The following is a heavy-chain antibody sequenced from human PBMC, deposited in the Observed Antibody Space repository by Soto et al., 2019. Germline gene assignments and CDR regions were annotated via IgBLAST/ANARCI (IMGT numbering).Heavy chain of an antibody. CDR3: ATSAAAPGNY. Sequence: GGSLRLSCAASGFTFSSYWMSWVRQAPGKGLEWVANVKGDGSDTYYVDSVKGRFTISRDNAKNSLYLQMNSLRAEDTAVYYCATSAAAPGNYWGQGTLVTVSA. CDR2: VKGDGSDT. J-gene: IGHJ4*02. D-gene: IGHD6-13*01. CDR1: GFTFSSYW. V-gene: IGHV3-7*01.